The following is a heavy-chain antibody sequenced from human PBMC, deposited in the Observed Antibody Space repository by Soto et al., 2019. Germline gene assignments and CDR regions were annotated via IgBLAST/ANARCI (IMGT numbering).Heavy chain of an antibody. Sequence: EVQLVESGGGLGQPGGSLRLSCAASGFTFSSDWMNWVRQSPGKGLEWVSRIISGGTRVSYADSVKGRFIITRDNAKNTLYQENHSLTADDTAVYYCARERTSKGGMHIWGQGTTVTVSS. V-gene: IGHV3-74*01. CDR2: IISGGTRV. CDR1: GFTFSSDW. CDR3: ARERTSKGGMHI. J-gene: IGHJ6*02.